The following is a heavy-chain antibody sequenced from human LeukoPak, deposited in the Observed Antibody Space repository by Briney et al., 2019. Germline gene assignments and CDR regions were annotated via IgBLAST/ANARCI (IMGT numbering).Heavy chain of an antibody. Sequence: SETLSLTCTVSGGSISSGDYYWSWIRQPPGKGLEWIGYIYYSGSTYYNPSLKSRVTISVDTSKNQFSLKLSSVTVADTAVYYCARADDFWSGYYNRGYFDYWGQGTLVTVSS. CDR2: IYYSGST. V-gene: IGHV4-30-4*01. CDR3: ARADDFWSGYYNRGYFDY. CDR1: GGSISSGDYY. J-gene: IGHJ4*02. D-gene: IGHD3-3*01.